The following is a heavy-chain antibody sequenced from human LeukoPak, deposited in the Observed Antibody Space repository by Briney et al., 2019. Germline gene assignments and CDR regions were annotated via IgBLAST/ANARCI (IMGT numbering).Heavy chain of an antibody. V-gene: IGHV1-8*01. D-gene: IGHD2-2*01. CDR1: GYTFTSYG. CDR2: MNPNSGNT. CDR3: ARGKKTRGCSSTSCYRPYYYYMDV. J-gene: IGHJ6*03. Sequence: ASVKVSCKASGYTFTSYGINWVRQATGQGLEWMGWMNPNSGNTGYAQKFQGRVTMTRNTSISTAYMELSSLRSEDTAVYYCARGKKTRGCSSTSCYRPYYYYMDVWGKGTTVTVSS.